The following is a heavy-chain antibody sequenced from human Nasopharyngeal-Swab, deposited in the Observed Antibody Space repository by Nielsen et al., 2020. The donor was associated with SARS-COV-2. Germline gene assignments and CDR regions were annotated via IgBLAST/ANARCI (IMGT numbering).Heavy chain of an antibody. J-gene: IGHJ4*02. Sequence: GESLKISCAASGFTVSSNYTSWVRQAPGKGLEWVSVIYSGGSTYYADSVKGRFTISRHNSKNTLYLQMNSLRAEDTAVYYCASINATYSGSYLDYWGQGTLVTVSS. CDR1: GFTVSSNY. D-gene: IGHD1-26*01. V-gene: IGHV3-53*04. CDR3: ASINATYSGSYLDY. CDR2: IYSGGST.